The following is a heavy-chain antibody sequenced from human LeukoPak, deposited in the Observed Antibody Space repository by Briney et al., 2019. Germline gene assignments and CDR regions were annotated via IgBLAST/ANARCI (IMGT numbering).Heavy chain of an antibody. CDR1: GFTFSTYG. D-gene: IGHD3-10*01. Sequence: PGGSLRLSCAASGFTFSTYGMSWVRQAPGKGLEWVSAISGSGDSTYYADSVKGRVTISRDNSKNTLYLQMNSLRAEDTAVYYCAKGTMVRGAIIDYWGQGTLVTVSS. CDR2: ISGSGDST. CDR3: AKGTMVRGAIIDY. J-gene: IGHJ4*02. V-gene: IGHV3-23*01.